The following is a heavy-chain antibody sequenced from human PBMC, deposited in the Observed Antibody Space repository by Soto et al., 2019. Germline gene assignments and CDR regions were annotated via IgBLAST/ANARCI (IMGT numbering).Heavy chain of an antibody. V-gene: IGHV3-7*01. D-gene: IGHD4-4*01. J-gene: IGHJ6*03. Sequence: GGSLRLSCAASGFTFSSYWMSWVRQAPGKGLEWVANIKQDGSEKYYVDSVKGRFTISRDNAKNSLYLQMNSLRAEDTAVYYCAREQSASSNYFYYYYYMDVWGKGTTVTVSS. CDR2: IKQDGSEK. CDR1: GFTFSSYW. CDR3: AREQSASSNYFYYYYYMDV.